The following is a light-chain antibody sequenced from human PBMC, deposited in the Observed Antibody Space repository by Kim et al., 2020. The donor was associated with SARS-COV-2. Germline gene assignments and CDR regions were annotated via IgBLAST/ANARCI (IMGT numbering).Light chain of an antibody. J-gene: IGLJ3*02. V-gene: IGLV3-1*01. CDR1: KGGEKY. CDR2: SDS. CDR3: EAGDTGGEV. Sequence: SQGQTASITCGGKKGGEKYGSCHQQKPGAPPVLIFYSDSERPGGIPGGFSGSNAGDTATLTISGTQAVDEADYYCEAGDTGGEVFGGGTKLTVL.